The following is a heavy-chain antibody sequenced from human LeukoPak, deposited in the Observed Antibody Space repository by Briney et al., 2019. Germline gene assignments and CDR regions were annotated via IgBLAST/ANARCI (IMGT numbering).Heavy chain of an antibody. CDR1: GYTFTSYA. V-gene: IGHV7-4-1*02. Sequence: GASVKVSCKASGYTFTSYAMNWVRQAPGQGLEWMGWINTNTGNPRYAQGFTGRFVFSLDTSVSTAYLQISSLKAEDTAVYYCARDDSAPYGSGSYAPASFDPWGQGTLVTVSS. CDR3: ARDDSAPYGSGSYAPASFDP. D-gene: IGHD3-10*01. J-gene: IGHJ5*02. CDR2: INTNTGNP.